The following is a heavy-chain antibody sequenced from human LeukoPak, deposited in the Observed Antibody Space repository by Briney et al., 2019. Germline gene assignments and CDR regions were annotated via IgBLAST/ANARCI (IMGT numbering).Heavy chain of an antibody. CDR3: AKYSYGYFGVDY. CDR1: GGSISSSSYY. Sequence: SETLSLTCTGSGGSISSSSYYWGWIRQPPGKGLEWIGSIYYSGSTYYNPSLKSRVTISVDTSKNQFSLKLSSVTAADTAVYYCAKYSYGYFGVDYWGQGTLVTVSS. D-gene: IGHD5-18*01. J-gene: IGHJ4*02. CDR2: IYYSGST. V-gene: IGHV4-39*01.